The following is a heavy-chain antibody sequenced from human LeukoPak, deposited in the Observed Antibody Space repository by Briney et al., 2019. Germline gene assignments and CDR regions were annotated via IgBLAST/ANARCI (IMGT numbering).Heavy chain of an antibody. CDR3: ARASHYYDSSGYYSPAEYFQH. Sequence: SETLSLTCTVSGGSISSYYWSWIRQPPGKGLEWIGYIYYSGSTNYNPSLKSRVTISVDTSKNQFSLKLSSVTAADTAVYYCARASHYYDSSGYYSPAEYFQHWGQGTLVTVSS. CDR1: GGSISSYY. CDR2: IYYSGST. V-gene: IGHV4-59*01. J-gene: IGHJ1*01. D-gene: IGHD3-22*01.